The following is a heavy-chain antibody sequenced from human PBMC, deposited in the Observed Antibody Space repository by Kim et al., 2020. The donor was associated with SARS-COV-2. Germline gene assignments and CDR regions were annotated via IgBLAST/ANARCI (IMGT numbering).Heavy chain of an antibody. V-gene: IGHV4-34*01. CDR1: GGSFTGYY. Sequence: SETLSLTCAVYGGSFTGYYWSWIRQPPGKGLEWIGEINHSGSTNYNPSLKSRVTISVDTSKNQFSLKLSSVTAADTAVYYCARGEQWLVCPYYFDYWGQGTLVTVSS. CDR2: INHSGST. D-gene: IGHD6-19*01. CDR3: ARGEQWLVCPYYFDY. J-gene: IGHJ4*02.